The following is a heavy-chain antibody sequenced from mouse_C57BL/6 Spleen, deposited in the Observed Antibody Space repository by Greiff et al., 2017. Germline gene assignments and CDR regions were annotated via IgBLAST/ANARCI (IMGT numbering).Heavy chain of an antibody. CDR1: GYTFTSYW. Sequence: QVQLQQPGAELVMPGASVKLSCKASGYTFTSYWLHWVKQRPGQGLEWIGEIDPSDSYTNYTQKFKGKSTLTVDKSSTTAYLQLSSLTSEDSAVYYCARRNGYSHAMDYWGQGTSVTVSS. CDR2: IDPSDSYT. CDR3: ARRNGYSHAMDY. J-gene: IGHJ4*01. D-gene: IGHD2-3*01. V-gene: IGHV1-69*01.